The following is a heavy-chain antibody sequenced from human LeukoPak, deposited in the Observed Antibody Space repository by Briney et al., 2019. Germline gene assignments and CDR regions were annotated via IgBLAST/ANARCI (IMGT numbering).Heavy chain of an antibody. Sequence: GESLKISCKGSGYSFTSYWIGWVRQMPGKGLKGMGIIYPGDFDTRYSPSFQGQVTISADRSISTAYLQWSSLKASDTAMYYCARSLNSLGGFDPWGQGTLVTVSS. D-gene: IGHD3-3*02. CDR1: GYSFTSYW. V-gene: IGHV5-51*01. J-gene: IGHJ5*02. CDR3: ARSLNSLGGFDP. CDR2: IYPGDFDT.